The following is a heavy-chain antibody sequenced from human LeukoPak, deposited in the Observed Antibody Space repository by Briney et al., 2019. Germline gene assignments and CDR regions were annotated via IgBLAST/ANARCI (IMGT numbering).Heavy chain of an antibody. V-gene: IGHV3-30*04. Sequence: GGSLRLSCAASGFTFSSYAMHWVRQAPGKGLEWVAVISSDVNIKYYADSVKGRFTISRDNSRNTLYLQMNGLRREDTAVYYCARDRVAVAEPRHFDYWGQGTLVTVSS. J-gene: IGHJ4*02. CDR3: ARDRVAVAEPRHFDY. CDR2: ISSDVNIK. D-gene: IGHD6-19*01. CDR1: GFTFSSYA.